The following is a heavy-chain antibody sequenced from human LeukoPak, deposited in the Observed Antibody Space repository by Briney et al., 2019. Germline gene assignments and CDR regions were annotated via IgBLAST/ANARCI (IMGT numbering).Heavy chain of an antibody. D-gene: IGHD5-12*01. J-gene: IGHJ4*02. Sequence: GASVKVSCKASGYTFTSYGISWVRQAPGQGLEWMGWISAYNGNTNYAQKLQGRVTMTTDTSTSTAYMELRSLRSDDTAVYYCARIRDGYSGYDFGNFDYWGQGTLVTVSS. CDR1: GYTFTSYG. CDR3: ARIRDGYSGYDFGNFDY. CDR2: ISAYNGNT. V-gene: IGHV1-18*01.